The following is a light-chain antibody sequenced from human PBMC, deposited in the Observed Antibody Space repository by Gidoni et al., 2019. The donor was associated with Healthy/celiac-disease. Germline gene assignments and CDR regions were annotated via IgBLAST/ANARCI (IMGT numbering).Light chain of an antibody. CDR2: YKSDSDK. Sequence: QAVLPQPPSLSASSGASASLTRTLRSGINVGTYRIYWYQQKPGSPPQYPLRYKSDSDKQQGSGIPSRFSGSKDASANAGILLSSGLQSEDEADYYCMIWHSSAWVFGGGTKLTVL. CDR1: SGINVGTYR. J-gene: IGLJ3*02. V-gene: IGLV5-45*02. CDR3: MIWHSSAWV.